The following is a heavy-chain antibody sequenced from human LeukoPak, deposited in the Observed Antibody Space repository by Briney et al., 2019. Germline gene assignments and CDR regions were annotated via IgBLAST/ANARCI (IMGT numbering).Heavy chain of an antibody. CDR1: GGTFSSYA. Sequence: EASVKVSCKASGGTFSSYAISWVRQAPGQGLEWMGRIIPIFGTANYAQKFQGRVTITTDESTSTAYMELSSLRSEDTAVYYCARVRIAAASWFDPWGQGTLVTVSS. CDR3: ARVRIAAASWFDP. CDR2: IIPIFGTA. J-gene: IGHJ5*02. D-gene: IGHD6-13*01. V-gene: IGHV1-69*05.